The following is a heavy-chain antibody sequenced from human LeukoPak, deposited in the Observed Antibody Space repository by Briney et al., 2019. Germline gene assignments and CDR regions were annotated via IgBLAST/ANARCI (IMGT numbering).Heavy chain of an antibody. Sequence: PGGSLRLSCAASGFTFDDYAMHWVRQAPGKGLEWVSAISGSGGSTYYADSVKGRFTISRDNSKNTLYLQMNSLRAEDTAVYYCAKAPVTTCRGAFCYPFDYWGLGTLVTVSS. J-gene: IGHJ4*02. CDR3: AKAPVTTCRGAFCYPFDY. D-gene: IGHD2-15*01. V-gene: IGHV3-23*01. CDR1: GFTFDDYA. CDR2: ISGSGGST.